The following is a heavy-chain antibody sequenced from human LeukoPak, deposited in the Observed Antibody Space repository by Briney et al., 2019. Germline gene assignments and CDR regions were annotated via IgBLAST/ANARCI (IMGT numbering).Heavy chain of an antibody. CDR2: ISGGGDAT. CDR3: ARDSSMLRGPMVIYYFDF. D-gene: IGHD3-10*01. J-gene: IGHJ4*02. V-gene: IGHV3-23*01. CDR1: GFTFSSYG. Sequence: GRSLRLSCAASGFTFSSYGMSWVRQAPGKGLEWVSSISGGGDATYYADSVKGRFTISRDNSKNTLYLQMNSLRAEDTAVYYCARDSSMLRGPMVIYYFDFWGQGTLVTVSS.